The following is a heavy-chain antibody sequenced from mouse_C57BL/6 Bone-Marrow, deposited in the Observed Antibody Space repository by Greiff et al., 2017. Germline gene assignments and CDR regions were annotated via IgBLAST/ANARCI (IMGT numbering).Heavy chain of an antibody. Sequence: EVQLQQSGPVLVKPGASVKMSCKASGYTFTDYYMNWVKQSHGKSLEWIGVINPYNGGTSYNQKFKGKATLTVDKSSSTAYMELNSLTSEDSAVYYCARSHCGSSYNYWGQGTTLTVSA. CDR3: ARSHCGSSYNY. CDR2: INPYNGGT. CDR1: GYTFTDYY. D-gene: IGHD1-1*01. J-gene: IGHJ2*01. V-gene: IGHV1-19*01.